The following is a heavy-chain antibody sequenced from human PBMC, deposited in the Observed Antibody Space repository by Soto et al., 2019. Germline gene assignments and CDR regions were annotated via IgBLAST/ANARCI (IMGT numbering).Heavy chain of an antibody. Sequence: SSWTLSLTCTVSGGSISDGYYWSWIRQHPGKGLEWIGSISYSGSTSYNPSLKSRLTISVDRSKSQFSLNLSSVTAADTAVYYCARRDRSGYSYWLDTWGQGTLVTVA. J-gene: IGHJ5*02. CDR3: ARRDRSGYSYWLDT. D-gene: IGHD3-22*01. CDR2: ISYSGST. V-gene: IGHV4-31*03. CDR1: GGSISDGYY.